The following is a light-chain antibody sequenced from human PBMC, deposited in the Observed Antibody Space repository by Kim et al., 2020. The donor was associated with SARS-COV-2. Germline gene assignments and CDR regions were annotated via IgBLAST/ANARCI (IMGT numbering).Light chain of an antibody. V-gene: IGLV6-57*01. J-gene: IGLJ3*02. CDR1: SGSIDSNY. CDR3: QSYDGSARV. CDR2: EDN. Sequence: GKTVTTSCARSSGSIDSNYVQWYQQRPGGSPTTVMFEDNRRPSGVPDRFSGSIDSSSKSASLTISGLKTEDEVDYYCQSYDGSARVFGGGTQLTVL.